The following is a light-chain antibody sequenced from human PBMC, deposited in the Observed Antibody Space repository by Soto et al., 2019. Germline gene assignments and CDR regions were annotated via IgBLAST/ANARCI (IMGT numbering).Light chain of an antibody. CDR2: GAS. CDR1: QSVSSN. Sequence: EIVMTQSPATLSVSPGERATLSCRASQSVSSNLAWYQQKPGQAPTLLIYGASTMATGIPARFSGSGSGTEFSLPISSLQYEDFAVYYYQQYNNWHPWTFGQGTKVEIK. J-gene: IGKJ1*01. V-gene: IGKV3-15*01. CDR3: QQYNNWHPWT.